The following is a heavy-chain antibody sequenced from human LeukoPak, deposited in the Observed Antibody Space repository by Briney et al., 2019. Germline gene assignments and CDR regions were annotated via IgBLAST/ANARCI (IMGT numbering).Heavy chain of an antibody. CDR2: IRYDGSNK. CDR1: GFTFSNYG. J-gene: IGHJ4*02. V-gene: IGHV3-30*02. CDR3: AKDKGSSFYFDY. D-gene: IGHD6-6*01. Sequence: GGSLRLSCAASGFTFSNYGMHWVRQAPGKGLEWLAFIRYDGSNKYYADSVKGRFTISRDNSKNTLYLQMSSLRAEDTAVYYCAKDKGSSFYFDYWGQGTLVTVSS.